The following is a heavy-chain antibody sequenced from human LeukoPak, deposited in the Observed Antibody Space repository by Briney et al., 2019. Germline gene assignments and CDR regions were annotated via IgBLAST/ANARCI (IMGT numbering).Heavy chain of an antibody. J-gene: IGHJ4*02. D-gene: IGHD7-27*01. V-gene: IGHV3-23*01. CDR2: ISGSVEST. Sequence: GGSLRLSCTASGFIFSNYWMTWVRQAPGKGLEWVSAISGSVESTLHADSVKGRFTISRDNSRNTLSLQMNSLRAEDTAVYYCAKATGDGGTFHYWGQGTLVTVSS. CDR3: AKATGDGGTFHY. CDR1: GFIFSNYW.